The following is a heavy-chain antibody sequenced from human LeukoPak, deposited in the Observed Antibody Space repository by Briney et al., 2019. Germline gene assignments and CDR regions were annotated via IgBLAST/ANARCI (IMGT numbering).Heavy chain of an antibody. CDR1: GFTFSNYG. CDR3: ATYSTKNAREFES. Sequence: GRSLRLSCAASGFTFSNYGMHWVRQTPGKGLEWVANIKTDGSEKYYVDSVKGRFTISRDNAKNSLYLQMNSLRAEDTAVYYCATYSTKNAREFESWGQGTLVTVSS. D-gene: IGHD2/OR15-2a*01. V-gene: IGHV3-7*01. J-gene: IGHJ5*01. CDR2: IKTDGSEK.